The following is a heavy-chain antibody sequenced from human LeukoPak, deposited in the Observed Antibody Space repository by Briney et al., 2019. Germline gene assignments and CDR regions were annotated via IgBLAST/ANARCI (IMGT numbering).Heavy chain of an antibody. Sequence: ASVKVSCKASGYTFTGYYMHWVRQAPGQGLEWMGWISAYNGNTNYAQKLQGRVTMTTDTSTSTAYMELRSLRSDDTAVYYCARRGGSYANFDYWGQGTLVTVSS. CDR2: ISAYNGNT. D-gene: IGHD1-26*01. J-gene: IGHJ4*02. CDR1: GYTFTGYY. V-gene: IGHV1-18*04. CDR3: ARRGGSYANFDY.